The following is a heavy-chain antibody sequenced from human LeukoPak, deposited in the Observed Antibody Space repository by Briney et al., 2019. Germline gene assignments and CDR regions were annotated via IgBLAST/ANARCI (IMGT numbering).Heavy chain of an antibody. J-gene: IGHJ5*02. Sequence: SETLSLTCTVSGGSISSYYWSWIRRPPGKGLEWIGYIYYSGSTNYNPSLKSRVTISVDTSKNQFSLKLSSVTAADTAVYYCARGRGYCSTTSCYHRWFDPWGQGTLVTVSS. V-gene: IGHV4-59*01. CDR2: IYYSGST. CDR3: ARGRGYCSTTSCYHRWFDP. CDR1: GGSISSYY. D-gene: IGHD2-2*01.